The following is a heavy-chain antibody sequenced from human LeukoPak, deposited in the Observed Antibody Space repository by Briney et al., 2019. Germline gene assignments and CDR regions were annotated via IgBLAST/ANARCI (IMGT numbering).Heavy chain of an antibody. CDR1: GFTFSSYW. J-gene: IGHJ4*02. D-gene: IGHD6-6*01. CDR2: INEDGSEK. Sequence: GGSLRLSCAASGFTFSSYWMTWVRQAPGKGLEWVADINEDGSEKHYVDSVKGRFTISRDNAKNSLYLQMNSLRAEDTAVYYCASPGPVYSSSWNYWGQGTLVTVSS. V-gene: IGHV3-7*01. CDR3: ASPGPVYSSSWNY.